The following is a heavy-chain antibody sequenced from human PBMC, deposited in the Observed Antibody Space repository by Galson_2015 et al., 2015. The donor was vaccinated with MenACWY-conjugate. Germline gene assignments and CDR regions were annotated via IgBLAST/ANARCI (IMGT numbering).Heavy chain of an antibody. CDR3: ATPSNASSGYSAFDI. CDR1: GGTFSSYA. CDR2: IIPILGIA. V-gene: IGHV1-69*04. J-gene: IGHJ3*02. D-gene: IGHD3-22*01. Sequence: SVKVSCKASGGTFSSYAISWVRQAPGQGLEWMGRIIPILGIANYAQKFQGRVTITADKSTSTAYMEQSSLRSEDTAVYYCATPSNASSGYSAFDIWGQGTMVTVSS.